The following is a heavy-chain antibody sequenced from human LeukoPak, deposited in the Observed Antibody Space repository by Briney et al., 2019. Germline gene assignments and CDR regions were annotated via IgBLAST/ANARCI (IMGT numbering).Heavy chain of an antibody. Sequence: GGSLRLSCAASGFTFSSYWMSWVRQAPGKGLEWVANIEEHGGQKYYVDSVKGRFTISRDNAQNSLFLQMNSLRAEDTALYYCARILRLHTPRASDIWGQGTMVTVSS. CDR1: GFTFSSYW. CDR2: IEEHGGQK. V-gene: IGHV3-7*05. CDR3: ARILRLHTPRASDI. D-gene: IGHD5-24*01. J-gene: IGHJ3*02.